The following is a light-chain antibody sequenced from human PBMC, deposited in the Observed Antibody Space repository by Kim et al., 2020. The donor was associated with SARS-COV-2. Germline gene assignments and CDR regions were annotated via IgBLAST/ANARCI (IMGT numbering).Light chain of an antibody. CDR1: SSNIGSNS. CDR2: SIT. V-gene: IGLV1-44*01. CDR3: AAWDDSLNGPV. J-gene: IGLJ3*02. Sequence: TPGQRLTISCSGSSSNIGSNSVNWYQQFPGAAPKLLIYSITHRPSGVPDRFSGSKSGTSASLAISGLQSEDETDYYCAAWDDSLNGPVFGGGTQLTVL.